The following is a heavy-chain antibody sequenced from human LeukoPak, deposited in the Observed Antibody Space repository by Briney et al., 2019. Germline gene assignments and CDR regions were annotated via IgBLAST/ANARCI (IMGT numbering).Heavy chain of an antibody. D-gene: IGHD6-19*01. CDR2: IWYGGSNK. Sequence: GGSLRLSCAASGFTFSSYGMHWVRQAPGKGLEWVAVIWYGGSNKYYADSVKGRFTISRDNSKNTLYLQMNSLRAEDTAVYYCARVPPYSSGWYRFDYWGQGTLVTVSS. CDR3: ARVPPYSSGWYRFDY. J-gene: IGHJ4*02. V-gene: IGHV3-33*01. CDR1: GFTFSSYG.